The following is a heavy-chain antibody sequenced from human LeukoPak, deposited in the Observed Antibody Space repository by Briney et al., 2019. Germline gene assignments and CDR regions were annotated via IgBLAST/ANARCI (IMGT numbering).Heavy chain of an antibody. CDR3: AKDGTYSSGWYPGGYYYYYYMDV. CDR1: GFTFSSYG. Sequence: PGRSLRLSCAASGFTFSSYGMSWVRQAPGKGLEWVSAISGSGGSTYYADSVKGRFTISRDNSKNTLYLQMNSLRAEDTAVYYCAKDGTYSSGWYPGGYYYYYYMDVWGKGTTVTISS. J-gene: IGHJ6*03. V-gene: IGHV3-23*01. D-gene: IGHD6-19*01. CDR2: ISGSGGST.